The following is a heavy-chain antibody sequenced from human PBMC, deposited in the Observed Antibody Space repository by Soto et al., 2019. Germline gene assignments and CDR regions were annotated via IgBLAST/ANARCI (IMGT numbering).Heavy chain of an antibody. Sequence: SETLSLTCAVSGGSISSSNWWSWVRQPPGKGLEWIGEIYHSGSTNYNPSLKSRVTMSVDTSKSQFSLQLNSVTPEDTAVYYCARLVGNSWLDCWGQGTLVTVSS. CDR1: GGSISSSNW. J-gene: IGHJ4*02. CDR3: ARLVGNSWLDC. CDR2: IYHSGST. D-gene: IGHD2-15*01. V-gene: IGHV4-4*02.